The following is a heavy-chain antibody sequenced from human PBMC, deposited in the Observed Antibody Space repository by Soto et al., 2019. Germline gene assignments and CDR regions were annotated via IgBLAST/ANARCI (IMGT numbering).Heavy chain of an antibody. D-gene: IGHD3-3*01. CDR3: AKRYDFWSGRWYGLGV. Sequence: SETLSLTCTVSGASINSANWWVWVRQPPGKGLEWIGEIYHIGSTTYNPSLKSRATISVDKSKNQFSLKVTSVTAADTGVYYCAKRYDFWSGRWYGLGVWGQGTTVT. CDR2: IYHIGST. J-gene: IGHJ6*02. CDR1: GASINSANW. V-gene: IGHV4-4*02.